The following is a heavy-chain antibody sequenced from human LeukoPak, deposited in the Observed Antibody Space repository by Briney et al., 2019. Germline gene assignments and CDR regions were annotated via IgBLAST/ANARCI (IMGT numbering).Heavy chain of an antibody. V-gene: IGHV3-23*01. Sequence: GGSLRLSCAASGFTFSSYAMSWVRQAPGKGLEWVSVISGSGASTFYADSVKGRFSIPRDNSKNTLYLQMNSLRAEDTAVYYCAKDPSGASIVRYFDYWGQGTLVIVSS. CDR1: GFTFSSYA. D-gene: IGHD3-16*02. CDR3: AKDPSGASIVRYFDY. CDR2: ISGSGAST. J-gene: IGHJ4*02.